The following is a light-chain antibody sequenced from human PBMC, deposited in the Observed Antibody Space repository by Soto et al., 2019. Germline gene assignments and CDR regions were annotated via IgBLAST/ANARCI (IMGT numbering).Light chain of an antibody. V-gene: IGKV1-12*01. Sequence: DIQINQSPSSVSASVGDRVTITCRASERINTYLAWYQQQPGKAPKLLIYAASSLQSGVPSRFSGSGSGTEFTLTISNMQPEHFANYYCQQANSPPLTFVGGTKVDIK. CDR1: ERINTY. J-gene: IGKJ4*01. CDR2: AAS. CDR3: QQANSPPLT.